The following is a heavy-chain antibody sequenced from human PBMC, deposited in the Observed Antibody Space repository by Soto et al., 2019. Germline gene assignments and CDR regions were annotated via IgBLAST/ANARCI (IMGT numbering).Heavy chain of an antibody. D-gene: IGHD3-9*01. CDR2: ISSGSKTI. J-gene: IGHJ4*02. CDR3: AREDILGTRSFDY. Sequence: GGSLRLSCAASGFTFSGYSVNWVRQAPGKGLEWVSYISSGSKTIYYAESVKGRFTVSRDNAKNSQYLQMNSLRDEDTAVYYCAREDILGTRSFDYWGRGTLVTVSS. V-gene: IGHV3-48*02. CDR1: GFTFSGYS.